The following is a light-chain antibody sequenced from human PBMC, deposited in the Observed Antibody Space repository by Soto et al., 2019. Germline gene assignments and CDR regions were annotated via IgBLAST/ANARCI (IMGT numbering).Light chain of an antibody. CDR3: QQYNSYLYT. Sequence: DIQMTQSPSTLSASVGDRATITCRASQSISSWVAWYQQKPGKAPKLLIYDASSLKSGVPSRFSGSGSGTECTLTISRLQPDDFATYSCQQYNSYLYTFGQGTKLEIK. CDR2: DAS. CDR1: QSISSW. V-gene: IGKV1-5*01. J-gene: IGKJ2*01.